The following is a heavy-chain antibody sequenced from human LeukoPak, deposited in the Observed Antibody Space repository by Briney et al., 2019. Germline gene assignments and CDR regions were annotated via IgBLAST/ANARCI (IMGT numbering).Heavy chain of an antibody. CDR1: GFTFSSYS. CDR3: AKDRRRDDVLTGSFSD. CDR2: ISSSSSYI. Sequence: RGSLRLSCAASGFTFSSYSMNWVRQAPGKGLEWVSSISSSSSYIYYADSVKGRFTISRDNSKNTLYLQMNSLRAEDTAVYNCAKDRRRDDVLTGSFSDWGQGTLVTVSS. V-gene: IGHV3-21*01. J-gene: IGHJ4*02. D-gene: IGHD3-9*01.